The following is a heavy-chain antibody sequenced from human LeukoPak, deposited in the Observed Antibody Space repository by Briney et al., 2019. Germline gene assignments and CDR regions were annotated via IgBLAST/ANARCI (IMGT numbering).Heavy chain of an antibody. CDR2: MNPNSGNT. CDR1: GGTFSSYA. V-gene: IGHV1-8*02. Sequence: GASVKVSCKASGGTFSSYAINWVRQATGQGLEWMGWMNPNSGNTGYAQKFQGRVTMTRNTSISTAYMELSSLRSEDTAVYYCARDSSSEGMDVWGQGTTVTVSS. J-gene: IGHJ6*02. CDR3: ARDSSSEGMDV. D-gene: IGHD6-6*01.